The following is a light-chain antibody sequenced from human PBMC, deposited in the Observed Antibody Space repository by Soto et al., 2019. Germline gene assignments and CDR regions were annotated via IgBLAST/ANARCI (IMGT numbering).Light chain of an antibody. CDR1: SSDVGGYNY. Sequence: QSALTQPPSASGSPGQSVTISCTGTSSDVGGYNYVSWYQQHPGKAPKLMIYEVSKRPSGVPDRFSGSKSGNTASLTVSGLQAEDEADYYCSSYAGSNNWGHVFGTGTQLTVL. CDR2: EVS. CDR3: SSYAGSNNWGHV. V-gene: IGLV2-8*01. J-gene: IGLJ1*01.